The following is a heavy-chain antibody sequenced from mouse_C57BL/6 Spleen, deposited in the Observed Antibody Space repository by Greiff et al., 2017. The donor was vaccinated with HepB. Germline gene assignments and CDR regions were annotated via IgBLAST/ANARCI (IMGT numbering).Heavy chain of an antibody. Sequence: EVKLVESGPELVKPGASVKIPCKASGYTFTDYNMDWVKQSHGKSLEWIGDINPNNGGTIYNQKFKGKATLTVDKSSSTAYMELRSLTSEDTAVYYCARRDYYGSSSPFGYWGQGTTLTVSS. J-gene: IGHJ2*01. CDR1: GYTFTDYN. CDR3: ARRDYYGSSSPFGY. CDR2: INPNNGGT. D-gene: IGHD1-1*01. V-gene: IGHV1-18*01.